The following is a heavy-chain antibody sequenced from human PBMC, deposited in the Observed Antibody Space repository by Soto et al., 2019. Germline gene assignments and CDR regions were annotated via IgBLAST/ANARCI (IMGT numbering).Heavy chain of an antibody. CDR2: INHLETT. J-gene: IGHJ4*02. D-gene: IGHD1-26*01. CDR3: ARGGGSDSSEN. CDR1: GASITYGGYS. V-gene: IGHV4-30-2*01. Sequence: SETLSLTCTVSGASITYGGYSWSWIRQTPGKGLEWIGYINHLETTFYNPSFESRLTLSIDRAKNQFSLNLNSMSAADRAVYFCARGGGSDSSENWGQGTMVSVSS.